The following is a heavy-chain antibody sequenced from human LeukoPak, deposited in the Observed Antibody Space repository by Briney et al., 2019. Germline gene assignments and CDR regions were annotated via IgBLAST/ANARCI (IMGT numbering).Heavy chain of an antibody. CDR2: IKKDGSEK. CDR1: GFTFSNYW. V-gene: IGHV3-7*01. D-gene: IGHD6-19*01. Sequence: GGSLRLSCAASGFTFSNYWMNWVRQAPGKGLERVAIIKKDGSEKIYVDSVRGRFTISRDNAKNTLYLQMNSLRAEDTAVYYCAAGAGWLIDYWGQGTLVTVSS. CDR3: AAGAGWLIDY. J-gene: IGHJ4*02.